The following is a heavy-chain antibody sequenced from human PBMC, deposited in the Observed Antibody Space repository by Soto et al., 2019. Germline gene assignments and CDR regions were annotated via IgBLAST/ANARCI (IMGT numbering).Heavy chain of an antibody. J-gene: IGHJ1*01. D-gene: IGHD3-22*01. V-gene: IGHV3-30*18. CDR1: GFTFSSYG. CDR2: ISYDGSNK. CDR3: AKDPRYYDSSGYYFFQH. Sequence: VQLVESGGGLVQPGGSLRLSCAASGFTFSSYGMHWVRQAPGKGLEWVAVISYDGSNKYYADSVKGRFTISRDNSKNTLYLQMNSLRAEDTAVYYCAKDPRYYDSSGYYFFQHWGQGTLVTVSS.